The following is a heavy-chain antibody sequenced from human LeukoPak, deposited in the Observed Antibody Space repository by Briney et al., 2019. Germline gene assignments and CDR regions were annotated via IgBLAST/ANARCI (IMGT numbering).Heavy chain of an antibody. V-gene: IGHV3-9*03. D-gene: IGHD6-19*01. CDR1: GFTFDDYA. J-gene: IGHJ3*02. CDR2: ISWASGSI. Sequence: GGSLRLSCAASGFTFDDYAMHWVRQAPGKGLEWVSGISWASGSIGYADSVKGRFTISRDNAKNSLYLQMNSLRAEDMALYYCAKASSRSFSSGYYGNAFDIWGQGTMATVSS. CDR3: AKASSRSFSSGYYGNAFDI.